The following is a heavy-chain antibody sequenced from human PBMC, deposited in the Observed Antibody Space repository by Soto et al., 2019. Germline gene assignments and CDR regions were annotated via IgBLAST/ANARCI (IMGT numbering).Heavy chain of an antibody. CDR3: ARDVDNSCNYYYYAMDV. D-gene: IGHD1-20*01. J-gene: IGHJ6*02. CDR2: ISSSSSYI. CDR1: GFTFSSYS. Sequence: EVQLVESGGGLVKPGGSLRLSCAASGFTFSSYSMNWVRQAPGKGLEWVSSISSSSSYIYYADSVKGRFTISRDNAKNSLYLQMNSLRAEDTAVYYCARDVDNSCNYYYYAMDVWGQGTTVTVSS. V-gene: IGHV3-21*01.